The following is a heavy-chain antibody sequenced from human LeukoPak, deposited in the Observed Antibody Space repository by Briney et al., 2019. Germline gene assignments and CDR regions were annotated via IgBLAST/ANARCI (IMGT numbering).Heavy chain of an antibody. D-gene: IGHD6-19*01. CDR1: GFTFSSYS. CDR3: ARHDDSGWYCLKY. V-gene: IGHV3-21*01. Sequence: GGSLRLSCAASGFTFSSYSMNWVRQAPGKGLEWVTSISSSSSSSSSYIYYADSVKGRFTISRDNSKNSLYLQINSLRAEDTAVYYCARHDDSGWYCLKYWGQGTLVTVSS. J-gene: IGHJ4*02. CDR2: ISSSSSSSSSYI.